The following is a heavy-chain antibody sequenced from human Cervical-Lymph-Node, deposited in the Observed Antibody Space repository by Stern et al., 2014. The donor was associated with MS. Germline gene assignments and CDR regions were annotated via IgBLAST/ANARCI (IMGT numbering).Heavy chain of an antibody. Sequence: MQLVQSGAEVKKPGESLKISWKLSGYSFTIYYIAWVRQMPGKGLEWLWVIYLDDSYTTYCPSFQGQVPISADKSITTAYLQWSSLRASDTAMYYCARHVQGFDYWGQGTLVTVSS. V-gene: IGHV5-51*01. CDR2: IYLDDSYT. CDR1: GYSFTIYY. J-gene: IGHJ4*02. CDR3: ARHVQGFDY.